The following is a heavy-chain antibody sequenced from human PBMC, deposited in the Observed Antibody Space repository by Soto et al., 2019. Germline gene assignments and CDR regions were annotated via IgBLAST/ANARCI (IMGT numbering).Heavy chain of an antibody. Sequence: ASVKVSCKASGYTFTSYYMHWLRQAPGQGLEWVGFFNPASTGTTHAQKFQGRVTMTKDTSANTAYLELSSLSSEDTAVYYCARDPGSLQFDWLLSPVSYYYGMDVWGQGTTVTVSS. V-gene: IGHV1-46*01. CDR2: FNPASTGT. CDR3: ARDPGSLQFDWLLSPVSYYYGMDV. J-gene: IGHJ6*02. CDR1: GYTFTSYY. D-gene: IGHD3-9*01.